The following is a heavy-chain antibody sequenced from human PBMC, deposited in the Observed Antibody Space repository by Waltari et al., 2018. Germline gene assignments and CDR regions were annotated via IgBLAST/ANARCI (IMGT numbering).Heavy chain of an antibody. J-gene: IGHJ3*02. V-gene: IGHV4-59*01. CDR1: GGSISSYY. D-gene: IGHD1-26*01. Sequence: QVQLQESGPGLVKPSETLSLTCTVSGGSISSYYWSWIRQPPGKGLEWIGYRHYSGSTTYNPSLKSRVTISVDTSKNQFARKLSSVLAADTAVYYCARARVGAMSARPKSDAFDIWGQGTMVTVSS. CDR3: ARARVGAMSARPKSDAFDI. CDR2: RHYSGST.